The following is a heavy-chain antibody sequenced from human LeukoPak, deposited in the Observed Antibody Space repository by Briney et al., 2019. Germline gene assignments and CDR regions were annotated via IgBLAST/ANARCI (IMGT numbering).Heavy chain of an antibody. CDR2: IYYSGST. J-gene: IGHJ4*02. V-gene: IGHV4-59*01. D-gene: IGHD3-10*01. Sequence: PSETLSLTCTASGGSISSYYWSWIRQPPGKGLEWIGYIYYSGSTNYNPSLKSRVSISVDTSKNQFSLKLSSVTAADTAVYYCARGDAFGEFDYWGQGTLVTVSS. CDR1: GGSISSYY. CDR3: ARGDAFGEFDY.